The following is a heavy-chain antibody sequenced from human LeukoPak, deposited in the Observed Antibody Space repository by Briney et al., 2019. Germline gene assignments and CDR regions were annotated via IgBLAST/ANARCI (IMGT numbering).Heavy chain of an antibody. J-gene: IGHJ1*01. Sequence: NPSETLSLTCTVSGGSISSYYWRWIRQPPGKGLEWIGYIYYSGSTNYNPSLKSRVTISVDTSKNQFSLKLSSVTAADTAVYYCARDYGDYGYFQHWGQGTLVTVSS. CDR1: GGSISSYY. CDR3: ARDYGDYGYFQH. D-gene: IGHD4-17*01. V-gene: IGHV4-59*01. CDR2: IYYSGST.